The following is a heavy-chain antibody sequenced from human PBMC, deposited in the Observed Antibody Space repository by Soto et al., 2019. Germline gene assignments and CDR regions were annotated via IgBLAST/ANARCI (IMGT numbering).Heavy chain of an antibody. CDR2: IYYSGST. CDR1: GGSVSSGSYY. CDR3: ARENIVVVPAAIHYYYYGMDV. Sequence: NPSETLSLTCTVSGGSVSSGSYYWSWIRQPPGKGLEWIGYIYYSGSTNYNPSLKSRVTISVDTSKNQFSPKLSSVTAADTAVYYCARENIVVVPAAIHYYYYGMDVWGQGTTVTVSS. J-gene: IGHJ6*02. V-gene: IGHV4-61*01. D-gene: IGHD2-2*01.